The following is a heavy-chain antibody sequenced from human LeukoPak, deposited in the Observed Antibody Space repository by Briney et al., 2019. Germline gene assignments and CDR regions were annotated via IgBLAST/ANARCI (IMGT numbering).Heavy chain of an antibody. CDR2: IYYSGST. V-gene: IGHV4-30-4*08. J-gene: IGHJ5*02. D-gene: IGHD4-11*01. Sequence: PSETLSLTCTVSGGSISSGDYYWSWIRQPPGKGLEWIGYIYYSGSTYYNPSLKSRVPISVDTSKNQFSLKLSSVTAADTAVYYCASKRERLQYGGSGENWFDPWGQGTLVTVSS. CDR3: ASKRERLQYGGSGENWFDP. CDR1: GGSISSGDYY.